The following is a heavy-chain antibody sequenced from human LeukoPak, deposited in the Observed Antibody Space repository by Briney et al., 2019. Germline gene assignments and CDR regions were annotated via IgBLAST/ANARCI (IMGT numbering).Heavy chain of an antibody. Sequence: GGSLRLSCTVSGFTLSSYEMTWFRHAPGKGLEWVSSIGYGGGDSHYADSVKGRFTISRDNSKNTLYLQLSSLRADDTAVYYCTRSSGWYGISWGQGTLVTVSS. CDR1: GFTLSSYE. CDR2: IGYGGGDS. J-gene: IGHJ4*02. V-gene: IGHV3-23*01. D-gene: IGHD6-19*01. CDR3: TRSSGWYGIS.